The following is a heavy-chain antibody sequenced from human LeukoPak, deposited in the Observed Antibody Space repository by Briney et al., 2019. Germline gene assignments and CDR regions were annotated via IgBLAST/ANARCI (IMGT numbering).Heavy chain of an antibody. V-gene: IGHV1-2*02. D-gene: IGHD1-26*01. J-gene: IGHJ3*01. CDR3: ARERPPLRVWELHFGNDAFEF. CDR1: GYTFTGYY. Sequence: ASVKVSCKASGYTFTGYYMHWVRQAPGQGLEWMGWINPNSGGTNYAQKFQGRVTMTRDTSISTAYMELSRLRSDDTAVYYCARERPPLRVWELHFGNDAFEFWGQGTMVTGSS. CDR2: INPNSGGT.